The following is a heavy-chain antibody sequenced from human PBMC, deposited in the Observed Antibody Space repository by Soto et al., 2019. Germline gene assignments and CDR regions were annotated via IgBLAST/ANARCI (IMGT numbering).Heavy chain of an antibody. D-gene: IGHD2-15*01. Sequence: SVKVSCKASGGTFSSYTISWVRQAPGQGLEWMGRIIPILGIANYAQKFQGRVTITADKSTSTAYMELSSLRSEDTAVYYCARDGEYCSGGSCFDYWGQGTLVTVSS. CDR2: IIPILGIA. CDR3: ARDGEYCSGGSCFDY. J-gene: IGHJ4*02. CDR1: GGTFSSYT. V-gene: IGHV1-69*04.